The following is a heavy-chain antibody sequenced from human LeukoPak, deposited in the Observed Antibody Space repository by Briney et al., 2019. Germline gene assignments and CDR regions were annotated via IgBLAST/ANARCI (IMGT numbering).Heavy chain of an antibody. CDR1: GYTFTGYY. CDR3: AVRFLEWFYGMDV. V-gene: IGHV1-2*02. CDR2: INPNSGGT. D-gene: IGHD3-3*01. Sequence: GASVKVSCKASGYTFTGYYMHWVRQAPGQGLEWMGWINPNSGGTNYAQKFQGRVTMTRDTSISTAYMELSRLRSDDTAVYYCAVRFLEWFYGMDVWGQGTTVTVSS. J-gene: IGHJ6*02.